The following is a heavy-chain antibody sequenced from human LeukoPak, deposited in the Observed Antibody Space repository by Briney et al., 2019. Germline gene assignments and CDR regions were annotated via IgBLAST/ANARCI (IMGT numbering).Heavy chain of an antibody. J-gene: IGHJ4*02. D-gene: IGHD3-22*01. CDR2: ISSDGTSA. V-gene: IGHV3-74*01. Sequence: GGSLRLSCGASGFTFSSHRMHWVRQAPGKAPAWVARISSDGTSAVYADSVRGRFTDSRDNAKSTMFLQMDSLRAEDTAVYYCVRLTFYEGRGHYPDHWGQGTLVTVSS. CDR1: GFTFSSHR. CDR3: VRLTFYEGRGHYPDH.